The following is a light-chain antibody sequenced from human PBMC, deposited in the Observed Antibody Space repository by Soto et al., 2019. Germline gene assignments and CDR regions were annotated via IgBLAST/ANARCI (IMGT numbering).Light chain of an antibody. J-gene: IGLJ3*02. V-gene: IGLV2-14*02. CDR1: SSDVGKYKF. CDR2: EGT. CDR3: QAYDYSLTASV. Sequence: QSALTQPASVSGSPGQSISVSCTGTSSDVGKYKFVSWYQQHPGKAPKLLIYEGTKRPSGVSNRFSGSKSGTSASLAITGLQAEDEADYYCQAYDYSLTASVFGGGTKLTVL.